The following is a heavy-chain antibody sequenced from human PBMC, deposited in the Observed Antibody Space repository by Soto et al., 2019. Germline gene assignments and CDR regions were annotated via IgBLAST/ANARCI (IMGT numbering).Heavy chain of an antibody. J-gene: IGHJ6*02. CDR1: GFSFSSYW. Sequence: HPGGSLRLSCAASGFSFSSYWMSWVRQAPEKELERVANIKQDGSEKYYVDTMKDRFTISRDNAKNSLYLQLNSLRAEDTAVYYCARAILQYWLPMAYYYYYYGMDVWGQGTTVTVSS. CDR3: ARAILQYWLPMAYYYYYYGMDV. CDR2: IKQDGSEK. D-gene: IGHD3-22*01. V-gene: IGHV3-7*05.